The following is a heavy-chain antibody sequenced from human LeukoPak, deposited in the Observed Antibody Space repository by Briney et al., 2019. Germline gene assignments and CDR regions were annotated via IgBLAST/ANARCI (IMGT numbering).Heavy chain of an antibody. Sequence: SETLSLTCTVSGGSISSYYWSWIRQSPGKGLEWIGYIYYSGNTNYNPSLKSRVTISLDTSRNQFSLKLNSVTAADTTVYYCAKSNGYGLIDIWGQGTMVTVSS. D-gene: IGHD3-22*01. J-gene: IGHJ3*02. V-gene: IGHV4-59*12. CDR3: AKSNGYGLIDI. CDR2: IYYSGNT. CDR1: GGSISSYY.